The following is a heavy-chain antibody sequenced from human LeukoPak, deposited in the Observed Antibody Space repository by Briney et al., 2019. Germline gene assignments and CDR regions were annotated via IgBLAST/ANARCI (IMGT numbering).Heavy chain of an antibody. CDR3: ARGVRHDFWSGYPTIDY. D-gene: IGHD3-3*01. Sequence: SETLSFSCTVSGGSISSYYWSWIRQPPGKGLEWIGYIYYSGSTNYDPSLKSRVTISVDTSKNQFSLKLSSVTAADTAVYYCARGVRHDFWSGYPTIDYWGQGTLATVSS. CDR1: GGSISSYY. V-gene: IGHV4-59*01. J-gene: IGHJ4*02. CDR2: IYYSGST.